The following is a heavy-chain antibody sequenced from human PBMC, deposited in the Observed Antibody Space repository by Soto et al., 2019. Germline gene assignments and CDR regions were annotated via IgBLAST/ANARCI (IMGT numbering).Heavy chain of an antibody. Sequence: GGSLRLSCAASGFTFSSYSMNWVRQAPGKGLEWVSSISSSSSYTYYADSVKGRFTISRDNAKNSLYLQMNSLRAEDTAVYYCARVSGGDQYQQLVPAFDPWGQGTLVTVSS. CDR3: ARVSGGDQYQQLVPAFDP. CDR2: ISSSSSYT. J-gene: IGHJ5*02. CDR1: GFTFSSYS. V-gene: IGHV3-21*01. D-gene: IGHD6-13*01.